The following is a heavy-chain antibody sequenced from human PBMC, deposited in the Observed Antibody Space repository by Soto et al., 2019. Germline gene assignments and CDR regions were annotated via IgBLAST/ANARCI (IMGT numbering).Heavy chain of an antibody. J-gene: IGHJ6*03. V-gene: IGHV3-64*01. CDR2: ISSNGVGT. D-gene: IGHD6-6*01. CDR3: ARRARPDFYYMDV. CDR1: GFTLSGYA. Sequence: GRSQRLSWAASGFTLSGYAMDWVRQAKGKGLEYVSGISSNGVGTYYANSVQGRFTISRDNSKNTVYLQMGSLRPEDMAVYYCARRARPDFYYMDVWGKGPTVTVSS.